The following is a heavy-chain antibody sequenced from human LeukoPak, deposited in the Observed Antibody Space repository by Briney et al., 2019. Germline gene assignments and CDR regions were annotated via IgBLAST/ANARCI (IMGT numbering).Heavy chain of an antibody. Sequence: SVKVSCKASGGAFSSYAISWVRQAPGQGLEWMGGIIPIFGTANYAQKFQGRVTITADKSTSTAYMELSSLRSEDTAVYYCARNVAGYFDYWGQGTLVTVSS. V-gene: IGHV1-69*06. CDR1: GGAFSSYA. CDR3: ARNVAGYFDY. CDR2: IIPIFGTA. D-gene: IGHD6-19*01. J-gene: IGHJ4*02.